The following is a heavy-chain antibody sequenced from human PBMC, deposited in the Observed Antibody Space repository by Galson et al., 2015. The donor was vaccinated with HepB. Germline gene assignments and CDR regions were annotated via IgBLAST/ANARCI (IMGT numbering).Heavy chain of an antibody. CDR3: ARVADADYGDHSHFDY. V-gene: IGHV3-11*06. D-gene: IGHD4-17*01. CDR1: GFTFSDYY. J-gene: IGHJ4*02. CDR2: ISSSSTYT. Sequence: SLRLPCAASGFTFSDYYMSWIRQAPGQGLEWVSYISSSSTYTNYADSVRGRFTISRDNAKNSLYLQINSLRAEDTAVYYCARVADADYGDHSHFDYWGQGTLVTVSS.